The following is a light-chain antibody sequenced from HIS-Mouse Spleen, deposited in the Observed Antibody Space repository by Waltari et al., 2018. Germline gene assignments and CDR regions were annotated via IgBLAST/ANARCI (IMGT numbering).Light chain of an antibody. Sequence: QSALTQPASVSGSPGQSITISCTGISRDAGIYNFVCWYQQHPGKAPKLMIYEGSKRPSGVSNRFSGSKSGNTASLTISGLQAEDEADYYCCSYAGSSTWVFGGGTKLTVL. CDR2: EGS. CDR3: CSYAGSSTWV. V-gene: IGLV2-23*01. J-gene: IGLJ3*02. CDR1: SRDAGIYNF.